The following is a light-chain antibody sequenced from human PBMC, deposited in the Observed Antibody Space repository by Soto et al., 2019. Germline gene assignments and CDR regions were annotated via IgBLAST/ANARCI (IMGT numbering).Light chain of an antibody. V-gene: IGKV1-5*01. J-gene: IGKJ1*01. CDR3: LQHNSYPRT. CDR1: QSISSW. Sequence: DIQMTQSPSTLSASVGDRFTITCRASQSISSWLAWYQQKPGKAPKLLVYVASTLQSGVPSRFSGSGSGTEFSLTISSLQPEDSATYFCLQHNSYPRTFGQGTKVDIK. CDR2: VAS.